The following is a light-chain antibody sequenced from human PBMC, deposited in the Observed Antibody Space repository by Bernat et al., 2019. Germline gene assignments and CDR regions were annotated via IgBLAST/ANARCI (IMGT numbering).Light chain of an antibody. CDR3: SSYTSSGTLV. CDR1: SSDVGAYNY. J-gene: IGLJ3*02. Sequence: QSALTQPASVSGSPGQSITISCIGTSSDVGAYNYVSWYQQHPDRAPKLMIYDVNSRPSGVSNRFSGSKSGNTASLTISGLQAEDEADYYCSSYTSSGTLVFGGGTKLTVL. CDR2: DVN. V-gene: IGLV2-14*03.